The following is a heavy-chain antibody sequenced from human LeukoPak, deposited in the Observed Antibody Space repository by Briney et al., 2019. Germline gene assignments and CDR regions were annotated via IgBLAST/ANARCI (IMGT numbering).Heavy chain of an antibody. CDR3: ARVAYSGYDLPFDY. CDR1: GYTFTGYY. Sequence: ASVKVSCKASGYTFTGYYMHWVRQAPGQGLEWMGWINPNSGGTNYAQKFQGRVTMPRDTSISTAYMELSRLRSDDTAVYYCARVAYSGYDLPFDYWGQGTLVTVSS. V-gene: IGHV1-2*02. CDR2: INPNSGGT. D-gene: IGHD5-12*01. J-gene: IGHJ4*02.